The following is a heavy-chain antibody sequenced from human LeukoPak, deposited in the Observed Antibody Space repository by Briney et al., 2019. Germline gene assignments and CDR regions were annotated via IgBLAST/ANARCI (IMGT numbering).Heavy chain of an antibody. J-gene: IGHJ4*02. CDR2: IYHIGSS. D-gene: IGHD3-9*01. V-gene: IGHV4-59*11. Sequence: SETLSLTCTVSGGSISSHYWSWIRQPPGKGLEWIGFIYHIGSSTDNPSLKSRVTTSLDTSKNQFSLKLSSVTAADTAVYYCARVSFDGPRTYFFDYWGQGALVTVSS. CDR3: ARVSFDGPRTYFFDY. CDR1: GGSISSHY.